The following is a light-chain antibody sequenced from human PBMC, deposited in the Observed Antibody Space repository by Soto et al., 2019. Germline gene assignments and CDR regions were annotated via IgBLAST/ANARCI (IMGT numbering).Light chain of an antibody. Sequence: DIQMTQSPSTLSASVGDRVTITCLSSPSISIGVAWYQQKPGKAPKLLIYDASSLESGVPSRFSGSGSGTEFTLTISSLQPDDFATYYCQQYNSYPWTFGQGPKVEIK. CDR2: DAS. CDR3: QQYNSYPWT. J-gene: IGKJ1*01. V-gene: IGKV1-5*01. CDR1: PSISIG.